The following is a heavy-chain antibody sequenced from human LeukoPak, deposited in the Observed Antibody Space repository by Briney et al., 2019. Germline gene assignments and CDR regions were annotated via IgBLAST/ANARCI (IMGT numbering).Heavy chain of an antibody. D-gene: IGHD3-10*01. J-gene: IGHJ4*02. Sequence: GGSLRLSCAASGFTFSSYAMSWVRQAPGKGLEWVSVIYSGGSTYYADSVKGRFTISRDNSKNTLYLQMNSLRAEDTAVYYCARAVVRGVFDYWGQGTLVTVSS. CDR2: IYSGGST. V-gene: IGHV3-53*01. CDR1: GFTFSSYA. CDR3: ARAVVRGVFDY.